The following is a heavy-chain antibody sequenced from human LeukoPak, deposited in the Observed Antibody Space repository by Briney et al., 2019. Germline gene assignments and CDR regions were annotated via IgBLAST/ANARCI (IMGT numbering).Heavy chain of an antibody. CDR3: ARSTVNYYDSSGPFDY. J-gene: IGHJ4*02. Sequence: PGGSLRLSCAASGFTFSSYSMNWVRQAPGKGLEWVSYISSSSSTIYYADSVKGRFTISRDNAKNSLYLQMNSLRAEDTAVYYCARSTVNYYDSSGPFDYWGQGTLVTVSS. CDR2: ISSSSSTI. D-gene: IGHD3-22*01. V-gene: IGHV3-48*01. CDR1: GFTFSSYS.